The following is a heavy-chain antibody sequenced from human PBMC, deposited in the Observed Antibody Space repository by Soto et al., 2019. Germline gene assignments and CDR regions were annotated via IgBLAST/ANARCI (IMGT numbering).Heavy chain of an antibody. Sequence: SETLSLTCTVSGASISNDYWGWIRQPPGKGLEYIGHIYYSGSTRYNPSLESRVTISVDTSRKQFSLKLTSVTAADTAVYFCARGRHCTSATCFGYPGIWFDPWGQGTLVTVSS. CDR3: ARGRHCTSATCFGYPGIWFDP. J-gene: IGHJ5*02. CDR2: IYYSGST. V-gene: IGHV4-59*01. CDR1: GASISNDY. D-gene: IGHD2-2*01.